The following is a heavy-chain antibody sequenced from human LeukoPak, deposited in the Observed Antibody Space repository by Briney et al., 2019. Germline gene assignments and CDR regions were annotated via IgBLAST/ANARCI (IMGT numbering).Heavy chain of an antibody. V-gene: IGHV1-8*03. Sequence: EASVKVSCKASGYTFSSYDINWVRQATGQGLEWMGWMNPNSGNRGYAQKFQGRVTITRNTSISTAYMELSSLRSEDTAVYYCARRLGLRWDLQAFDIWGQGTMVTVSS. CDR3: ARRLGLRWDLQAFDI. CDR2: MNPNSGNR. CDR1: GYTFSSYD. D-gene: IGHD4-23*01. J-gene: IGHJ3*02.